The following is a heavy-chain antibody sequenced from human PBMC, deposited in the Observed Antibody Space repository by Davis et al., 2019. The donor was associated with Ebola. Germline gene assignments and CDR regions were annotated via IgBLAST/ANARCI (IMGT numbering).Heavy chain of an antibody. CDR3: ARERLRLRTPYGMDV. CDR2: ISAYNGNT. Sequence: AASVKVSCKASGYTFTSYGISWVRQAPGQGLEWMGWISAYNGNTNYAQKFQGRVTMTRDTSTSTVYMELSSLRSEDTAVYYCARERLRLRTPYGMDVWGQGTTVTVSS. CDR1: GYTFTSYG. V-gene: IGHV1-18*01. D-gene: IGHD5-12*01. J-gene: IGHJ6*01.